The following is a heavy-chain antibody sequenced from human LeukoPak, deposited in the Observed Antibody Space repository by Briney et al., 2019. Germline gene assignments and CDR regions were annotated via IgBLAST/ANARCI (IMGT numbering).Heavy chain of an antibody. V-gene: IGHV4-59*01. CDR3: ASGQRYSSSTSCYVPFDY. Sequence: SETLSLTCTVSGGSISSYYWSWIRQPPGKGLEWIGDIYYSGSTNYNPSLKSRVTISVDTSKNQFSLKLSSVTAADTAVYYCASGQRYSSSTSCYVPFDYWGQGTLVTVSS. D-gene: IGHD2-2*01. CDR2: IYYSGST. J-gene: IGHJ4*02. CDR1: GGSISSYY.